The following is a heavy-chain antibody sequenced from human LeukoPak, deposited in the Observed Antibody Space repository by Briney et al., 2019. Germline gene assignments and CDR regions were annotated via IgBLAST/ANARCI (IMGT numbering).Heavy chain of an antibody. J-gene: IGHJ5*02. Sequence: GSLRLSCAASGFTFSSYGMHWVRQAPGKGLEWVAVIWYDGSNKYNADSVKGRFTISRDNSKNTLYLQMNSLRAEDMAVYYCARDLAARTPGGWFDPWGQGTLVTVSS. D-gene: IGHD6-6*01. CDR2: IWYDGSNK. V-gene: IGHV3-33*08. CDR1: GFTFSSYG. CDR3: ARDLAARTPGGWFDP.